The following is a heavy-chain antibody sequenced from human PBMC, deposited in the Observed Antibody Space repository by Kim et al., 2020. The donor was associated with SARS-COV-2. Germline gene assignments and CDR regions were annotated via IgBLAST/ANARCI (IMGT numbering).Heavy chain of an antibody. Sequence: SLRLSCAASGFTFDDYAMHWVRQAPGKGLEWVSGISWNSGSIGYADSVKGRFTISRDNAKNSLYLQMNSLRAEDTALYYCAKEDLAAAGTFDYWGQGTLVTVSS. CDR3: AKEDLAAAGTFDY. J-gene: IGHJ4*02. CDR2: ISWNSGSI. D-gene: IGHD6-13*01. V-gene: IGHV3-9*01. CDR1: GFTFDDYA.